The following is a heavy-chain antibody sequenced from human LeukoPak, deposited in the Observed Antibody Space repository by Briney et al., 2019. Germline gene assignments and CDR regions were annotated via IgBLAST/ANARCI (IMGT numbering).Heavy chain of an antibody. D-gene: IGHD4-17*01. CDR2: IYHSGST. CDR3: ARDVSSIWSDYGDTPSVNYFDY. V-gene: IGHV4-39*07. J-gene: IGHJ4*02. Sequence: SETLSLTCTVSGGSISSSSYYWGWIRQPPGKGLEWIGSIYHSGSTYYNPSLKSRVTISVDTSKSQFSLKLSSVTAADTAVYYCARDVSSIWSDYGDTPSVNYFDYWGQGTLVTVSS. CDR1: GGSISSSSYY.